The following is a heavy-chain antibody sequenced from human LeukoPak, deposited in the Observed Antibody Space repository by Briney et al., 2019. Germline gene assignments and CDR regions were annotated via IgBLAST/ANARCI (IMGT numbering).Heavy chain of an antibody. V-gene: IGHV3-66*01. J-gene: IGHJ4*02. CDR2: IYSGGTT. CDR3: ARGLSRTDIVVVPAAPANKYYFDY. D-gene: IGHD2-2*01. Sequence: PGGSLRLSCAASGFTVSTNYMSWVRQAPGKGLEWVSVIYSGGTTYYADSVKGRFTISRDNSKNTLYLQMNSLRAEDTAVYYCARGLSRTDIVVVPAAPANKYYFDYWGQGTLVTVSS. CDR1: GFTVSTNY.